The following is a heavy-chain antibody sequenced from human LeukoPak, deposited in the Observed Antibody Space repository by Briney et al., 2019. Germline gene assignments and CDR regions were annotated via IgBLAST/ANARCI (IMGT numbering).Heavy chain of an antibody. CDR1: GGSISSYY. J-gene: IGHJ4*02. CDR2: ISYSGSS. CDR3: ASTRGDDSDY. Sequence: SETLSLTCTVSGGSISSYYWSWIRQPPGKGLEWIGYISYSGSSNYNPSLKSRVTISIDTSKNQFSLKLTSVTAADTAVYYCASTRGDDSDYWGQGTLVTVSS. V-gene: IGHV4-59*08. D-gene: IGHD5-24*01.